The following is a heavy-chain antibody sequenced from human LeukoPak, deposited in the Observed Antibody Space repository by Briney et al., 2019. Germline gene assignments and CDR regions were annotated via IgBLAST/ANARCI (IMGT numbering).Heavy chain of an antibody. J-gene: IGHJ5*02. V-gene: IGHV1-18*01. Sequence: GASVKVSCKASGYTFNTYGISWVRQAPGHRPKWMGWINTDNGNTKYAQKFQGRVTMTTDTSTSTAYMELSSLRSDDTAVYYCARKGCTGDCYRFDPWGQGTLVTVSS. CDR2: INTDNGNT. CDR1: GYTFNTYG. D-gene: IGHD2-21*02. CDR3: ARKGCTGDCYRFDP.